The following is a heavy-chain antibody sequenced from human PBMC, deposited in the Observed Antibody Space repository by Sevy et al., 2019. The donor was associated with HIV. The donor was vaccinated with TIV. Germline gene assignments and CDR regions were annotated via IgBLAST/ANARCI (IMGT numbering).Heavy chain of an antibody. D-gene: IGHD1-26*01. J-gene: IGHJ4*02. CDR1: GFTFSNYW. V-gene: IGHV3-7*01. Sequence: GGSLRLSCAVSGFTFSNYWMSWVRQAPGKGLECVANINQDGGEKYYLDSVKGRFFVSRDNAKSSLYLELDSLRAEDTAEFSCEGGQISGAKPDYFDSLGQGTLVTVSS. CDR3: EGGQISGAKPDYFDS. CDR2: INQDGGEK.